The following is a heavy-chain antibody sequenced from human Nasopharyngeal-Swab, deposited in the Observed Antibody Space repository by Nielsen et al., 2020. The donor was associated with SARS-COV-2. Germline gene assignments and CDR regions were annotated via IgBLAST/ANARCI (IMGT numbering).Heavy chain of an antibody. CDR2: INHSGST. J-gene: IGHJ5*02. CDR3: ARIRQWLVNNWFDP. Sequence: SCAVYGGSFSGYYWSWIRQPPGKGLEWIGEINHSGSTNYNPSLKSRVTISVDTSKNQYSLKLSSVTAADTAVYYCARIRQWLVNNWFDPWGQGTLVTVSS. CDR1: GGSFSGYY. V-gene: IGHV4-34*01. D-gene: IGHD6-19*01.